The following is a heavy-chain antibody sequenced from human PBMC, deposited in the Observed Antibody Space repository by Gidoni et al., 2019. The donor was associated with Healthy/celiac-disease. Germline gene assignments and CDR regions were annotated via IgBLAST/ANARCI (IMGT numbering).Heavy chain of an antibody. J-gene: IGHJ6*02. D-gene: IGHD6-6*01. CDR3: ARAKGAARRLHLNYYGMDV. V-gene: IGHV1-69*06. CDR2: IIPIFGTA. Sequence: QVQLVQSGAEVKKPGSSVKVSCKASGGTFSSYAISWVRQAPGQGLEWMGGIIPIFGTANYAQKFQGRVTITADKSTSTAYMELSSLRSEDTAVYYCARAKGAARRLHLNYYGMDVWGQVTTVTVSS. CDR1: GGTFSSYA.